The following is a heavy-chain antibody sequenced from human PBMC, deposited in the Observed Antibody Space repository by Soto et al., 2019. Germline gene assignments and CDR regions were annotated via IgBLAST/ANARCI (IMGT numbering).Heavy chain of an antibody. CDR3: ARGFGGTHYYYMDV. V-gene: IGHV4-34*01. CDR2: INHSGST. CDR1: GGSFSGYY. Sequence: SETLSLTCAVYGGSFSGYYWSWIRQPPGKGLEWIGEINHSGSTNYNPSLKSRVTISVDTSKNQFSLKLSSVTAADTAVYYCARGFGGTHYYYMDVWGKGTTVTVSS. J-gene: IGHJ6*03. D-gene: IGHD3-10*01.